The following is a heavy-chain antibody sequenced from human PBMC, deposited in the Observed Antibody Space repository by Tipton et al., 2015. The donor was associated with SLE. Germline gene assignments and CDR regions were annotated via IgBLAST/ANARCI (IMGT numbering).Heavy chain of an antibody. D-gene: IGHD6-13*01. CDR1: GGSISSSGYY. CDR3: ARWAADSYMDV. Sequence: TLSLTCTVSGGSISSSGYYGTWIRQPPGKGLEWIGEINHSGSTNYNPSLKSRVTISVDTSKKQFSLKLSSVTAADTAVYYCARWAADSYMDVWGKGTTVTVSS. V-gene: IGHV4-39*07. J-gene: IGHJ6*03. CDR2: INHSGST.